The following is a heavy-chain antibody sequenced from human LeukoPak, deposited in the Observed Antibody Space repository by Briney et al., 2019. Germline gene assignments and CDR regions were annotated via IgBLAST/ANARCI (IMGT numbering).Heavy chain of an antibody. D-gene: IGHD6-6*01. J-gene: IGHJ4*02. V-gene: IGHV3-74*01. CDR1: GFTFSDYW. Sequence: GGSLTLSCAASGFTFSDYWMHWVRQAPGKGLVWVSRISSDGSRVTYADSVKGRFTISRDNAKNTLYLQMNSLRAEDTAVYYCARDFIEYSSSFWGQGTLVTVSS. CDR3: ARDFIEYSSSF. CDR2: ISSDGSRV.